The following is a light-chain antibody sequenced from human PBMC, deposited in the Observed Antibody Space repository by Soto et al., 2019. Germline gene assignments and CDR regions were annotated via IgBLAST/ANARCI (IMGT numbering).Light chain of an antibody. V-gene: IGLV2-11*01. CDR1: NSDVGGYKF. Sequence: QSALTQPRSVSGSPGQSVTISCTGTNSDVGGYKFVSWYQQHPGKAPKLMIYDVSERPSGVPDRFFGSKSGNTASLTISGLQAEHEASYYCCSYAGSHTWVFGGGTKLTVL. CDR3: CSYAGSHTWV. CDR2: DVS. J-gene: IGLJ3*02.